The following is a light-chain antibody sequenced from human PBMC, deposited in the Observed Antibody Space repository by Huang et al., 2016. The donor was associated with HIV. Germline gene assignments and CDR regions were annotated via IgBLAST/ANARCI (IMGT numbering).Light chain of an antibody. V-gene: IGKV3-15*01. CDR1: QRVGVN. CDR3: QQYDKWPGT. J-gene: IGKJ2*01. Sequence: EVMMTQSPATLSVSLGDKASLSCRASQRVGVNLAWYQQKPGQAPTLLIYGASDWATGISARFSGSGSGTDFTLTISSLQSEDSAVYFCQQYDKWPGTFGQGTRLQI. CDR2: GAS.